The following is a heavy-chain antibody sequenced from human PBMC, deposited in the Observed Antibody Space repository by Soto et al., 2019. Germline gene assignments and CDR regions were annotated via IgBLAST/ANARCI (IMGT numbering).Heavy chain of an antibody. Sequence: SETLSLTCTVSGDSIRNYYWSWIRQPPGKGLEYIGYIFYSGSTNYNPSLKSRVAISVDTSRNQFALKLRSATAADTATYYCARLKRGYSYGSIIDFWGRGTLVTVSS. CDR3: ARLKRGYSYGSIIDF. CDR2: IFYSGST. V-gene: IGHV4-59*08. J-gene: IGHJ4*01. CDR1: GDSIRNYY. D-gene: IGHD5-18*01.